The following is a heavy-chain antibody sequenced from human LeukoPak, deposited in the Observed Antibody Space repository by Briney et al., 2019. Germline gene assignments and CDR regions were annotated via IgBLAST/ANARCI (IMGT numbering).Heavy chain of an antibody. D-gene: IGHD3-22*01. CDR1: GGSISSYY. J-gene: IGHJ6*02. CDR3: ARHPGGYYDSSGYEYYYYYYGMDV. CDR2: IYYSGST. V-gene: IGHV4-59*08. Sequence: SEPLSLTCTVSGGSISSYYWSWIRQPPGKGLERIGYIYYSGSTNYNPSLKSRVTISVDTSKNQFSLKLSSVTAADTAVYYCARHPGGYYDSSGYEYYYYYYGMDVWGQGTTVTVSS.